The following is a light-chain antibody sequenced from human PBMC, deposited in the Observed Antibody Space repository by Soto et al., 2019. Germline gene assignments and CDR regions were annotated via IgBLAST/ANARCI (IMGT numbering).Light chain of an antibody. CDR3: CSFAGNYIYV. CDR2: DVS. J-gene: IGLJ1*01. CDR1: SSDVGGYNY. V-gene: IGLV2-11*01. Sequence: QSVLTQPRSVSGSPGQSVTISCTGTSSDVGGYNYVSWYLQHPGKGPKVMIYDVSKRPSGVPDRFSGSKSGNTASLTISGLQSEDEADYYCCSFAGNYIYVFGTGTKLTVL.